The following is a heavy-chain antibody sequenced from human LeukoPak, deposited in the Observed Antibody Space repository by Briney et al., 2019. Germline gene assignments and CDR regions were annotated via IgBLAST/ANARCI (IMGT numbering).Heavy chain of an antibody. CDR1: GYTFTGYY. Sequence: ASVKVSCKASGYTFTGYYMHWVRQAPGQGLEWMGWINPNSGGTNYAQKFQGRVTMTRDTSISTAYMELSRLRSDDTAVYYCARAPQDVDTAMVFRSPPDCWGQGTLVTVSS. D-gene: IGHD5-18*01. J-gene: IGHJ4*02. CDR3: ARAPQDVDTAMVFRSPPDC. CDR2: INPNSGGT. V-gene: IGHV1-2*02.